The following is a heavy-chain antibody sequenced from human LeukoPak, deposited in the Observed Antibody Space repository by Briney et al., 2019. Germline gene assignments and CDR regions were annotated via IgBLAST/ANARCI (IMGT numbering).Heavy chain of an antibody. CDR3: ARDRATTVTTEYFQH. Sequence: PGGSLRLSCAASGFTFSSYSMNWVRQAPGKGLEWVSSISSSSSYIYYADSVKGRFTISRDNAKNSLYLQMNSLRAEDTAVYYCARDRATTVTTEYFQHWGQGTLVTVSS. CDR1: GFTFSSYS. CDR2: ISSSSSYI. D-gene: IGHD4-11*01. J-gene: IGHJ1*01. V-gene: IGHV3-21*01.